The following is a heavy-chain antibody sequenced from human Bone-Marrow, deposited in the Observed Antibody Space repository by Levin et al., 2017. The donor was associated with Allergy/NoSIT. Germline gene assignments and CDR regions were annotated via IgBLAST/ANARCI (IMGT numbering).Heavy chain of an antibody. Sequence: GGSLRLSCAVSGFNVDDYAMHWVRQAPWKGLEWVSGITWNRGKKDYADSVMGRFTISRDSVKNSLYLEINSLRGEDTDLDYCVKDRSGDGSNFDHWGEGTLVTISS. J-gene: IGHJ4*02. CDR3: VKDRSGDGSNFDH. V-gene: IGHV3-9*01. CDR1: GFNVDDYA. CDR2: ITWNRGKK. D-gene: IGHD5-24*01.